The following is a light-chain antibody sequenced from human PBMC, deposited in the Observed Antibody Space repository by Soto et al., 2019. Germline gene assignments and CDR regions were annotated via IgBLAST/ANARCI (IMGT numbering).Light chain of an antibody. Sequence: EIVMTQSPVTLSASPGERATLSCRASQSISNNLAWYQQKPGQAPRLLIFDASFRATGIPARFSGSESGTEFTLSISSLQSEDFAVYYCQQYNNWPRTFGQGTKVEIK. CDR1: QSISNN. V-gene: IGKV3-15*01. J-gene: IGKJ1*01. CDR3: QQYNNWPRT. CDR2: DAS.